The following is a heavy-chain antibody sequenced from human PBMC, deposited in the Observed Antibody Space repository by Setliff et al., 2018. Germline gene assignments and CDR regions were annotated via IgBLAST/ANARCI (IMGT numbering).Heavy chain of an antibody. Sequence: PSETLSLTCTVSGGSISSSSYYWGWIRQPPGKGLEWIGSIYYSGSTYYNPSLKSRVTISVDTSKNQFSLKLSSVTAADTAVYYCARRSTYYNFWSGYYGSYYYYMDVWGKGTTVTVSS. V-gene: IGHV4-39*07. CDR2: IYYSGST. CDR1: GGSISSSSYY. J-gene: IGHJ6*03. CDR3: ARRSTYYNFWSGYYGSYYYYMDV. D-gene: IGHD3-3*01.